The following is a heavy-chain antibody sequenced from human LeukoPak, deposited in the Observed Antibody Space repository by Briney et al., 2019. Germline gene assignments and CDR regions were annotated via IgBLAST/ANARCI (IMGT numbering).Heavy chain of an antibody. Sequence: SQTLSLTCAVYGGSFSGYYWSWIRQPPGKGLEWIGEINHSGSTNYNPSLKSRVTISVDTSKNQSSLKLSSVTAADTAVYYCARTKPTYYYDSSGRGGFNYWGQGTLVTVSS. J-gene: IGHJ4*02. CDR2: INHSGST. D-gene: IGHD3-22*01. CDR3: ARTKPTYYYDSSGRGGFNY. V-gene: IGHV4-34*01. CDR1: GGSFSGYY.